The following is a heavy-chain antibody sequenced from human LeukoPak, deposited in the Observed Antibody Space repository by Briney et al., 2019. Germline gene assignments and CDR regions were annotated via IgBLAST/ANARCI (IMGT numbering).Heavy chain of an antibody. J-gene: IGHJ4*02. CDR3: ARGGSMITFGGVIVISYFDY. CDR2: INHSGST. CDR1: GGSFSGYY. D-gene: IGHD3-16*02. Sequence: KTSETLSLTCAVYGGSFSGYYWSWIRQPPGKGLEWIGEINHSGSTNYNPSLKSRITISVDTSKNQFSLKLSSVTAADTAVYYCARGGSMITFGGVIVISYFDYWGQGTLVTVSS. V-gene: IGHV4-34*01.